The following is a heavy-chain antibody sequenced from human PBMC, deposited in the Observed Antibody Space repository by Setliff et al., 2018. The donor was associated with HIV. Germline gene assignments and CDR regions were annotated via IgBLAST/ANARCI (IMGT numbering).Heavy chain of an antibody. J-gene: IGHJ4*02. CDR1: GGSISSTTY. V-gene: IGHV4-39*07. Sequence: SETLSLTCAVSGGSISSTTYWGWIRQSPGAGLEWIGDIKFSGDTYNNPSLKGRVTISLDSSKNQFSLNLTSVTAADTAVYYCARTPYGEQSHFHYLGQGTLVTVSS. CDR2: IKFSGDT. CDR3: ARTPYGEQSHFHY. D-gene: IGHD4-17*01.